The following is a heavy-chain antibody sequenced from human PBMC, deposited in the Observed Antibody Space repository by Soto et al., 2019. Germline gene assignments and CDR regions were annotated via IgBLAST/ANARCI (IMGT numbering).Heavy chain of an antibody. V-gene: IGHV4-39*01. CDR1: GGSISSSSYY. CDR3: ARHYCSSTSCYAFDI. Sequence: QLQLQESGPGLVKPSETLSLTCTVSGGSISSSSYYWGWIRQPPGKGLEWIGSIYYSGSTYYNPSLKRRVTISVDTSKNQFSLKLSSVTAADTAVYYCARHYCSSTSCYAFDIWGQGTMVTVSS. CDR2: IYYSGST. D-gene: IGHD2-2*01. J-gene: IGHJ3*02.